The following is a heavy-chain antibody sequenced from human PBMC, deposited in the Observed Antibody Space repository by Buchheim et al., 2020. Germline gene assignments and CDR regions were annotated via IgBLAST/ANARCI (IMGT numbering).Heavy chain of an antibody. CDR3: ARLRSGTYFDS. V-gene: IGHV4-31*03. J-gene: IGHJ4*02. Sequence: QVQLQESGPGLVKPSQTLSVTCTVSGASISSGPYYWARLRQHPGKGLEYLGYIYFTGSTYYNPSLECRFRISVDPPMQHFSLEVSSVTAADTAVYYCARLRSGTYFDSWGPGTL. CDR2: IYFTGST. D-gene: IGHD3-10*01. CDR1: GASISSGPYY.